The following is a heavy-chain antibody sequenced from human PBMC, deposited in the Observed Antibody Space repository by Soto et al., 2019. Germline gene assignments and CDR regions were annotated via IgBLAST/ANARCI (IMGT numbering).Heavy chain of an antibody. Sequence: EVQLVESGGGLVKPGGSLRLSCAASGFNFSSYSMNWVRQAPGKGLEWVSSISRSSSNIYYVDSVKGRFTISRDNAKNSLYLQMNSLRAEDTAVHYCARDLKVAAAGTGYYYYGMDVWGQGTTVTVSS. V-gene: IGHV3-21*01. CDR1: GFNFSSYS. D-gene: IGHD6-13*01. J-gene: IGHJ6*02. CDR3: ARDLKVAAAGTGYYYYGMDV. CDR2: ISRSSSNI.